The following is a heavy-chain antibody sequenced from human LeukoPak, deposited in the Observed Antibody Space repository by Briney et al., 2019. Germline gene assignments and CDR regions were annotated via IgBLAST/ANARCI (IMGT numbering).Heavy chain of an antibody. CDR2: IYYSGST. Sequence: SETLSLTCTVSSGSISSSSYYWGWIRQPPGKGLEWIGSIYYSGSTYYNPSLKSRVTISVDTSKNQFSLKLSSVTAADTAVYYCARRVFDPWGQGTLVTVSS. CDR1: SGSISSSSYY. J-gene: IGHJ5*02. V-gene: IGHV4-39*01. D-gene: IGHD2-8*01. CDR3: ARRVFDP.